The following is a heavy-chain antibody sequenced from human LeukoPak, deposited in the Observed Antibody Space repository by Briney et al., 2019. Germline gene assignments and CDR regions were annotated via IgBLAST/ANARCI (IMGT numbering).Heavy chain of an antibody. CDR2: INHSGST. V-gene: IGHV4-34*01. J-gene: IGHJ5*02. Sequence: KTSETLSLTCAVYGGSFSGYYWSWIRQPPGKGLEWIGEINHSGSTNYNPSLKSRVTILVDTSKNQFSLKLSSVTAADTAVYYCARGIGWFDPWGQGTLVTVSS. D-gene: IGHD3-22*01. CDR1: GGSFSGYY. CDR3: ARGIGWFDP.